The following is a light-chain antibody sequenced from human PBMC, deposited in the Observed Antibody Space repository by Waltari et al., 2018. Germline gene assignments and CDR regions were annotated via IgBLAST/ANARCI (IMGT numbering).Light chain of an antibody. CDR3: QQYHNFPIT. CDR1: QAIRED. CDR2: GAS. Sequence: DIQMTQSPSSVSASVGDTVTLTCRATQAIREDLSWFRQKPGKAPKSLISGASGLVSGVPSRFSGSGSGTVFTLTISNLEPDDSATYYCQQYHNFPITFGGGTKLEI. J-gene: IGKJ4*01. V-gene: IGKV1-16*01.